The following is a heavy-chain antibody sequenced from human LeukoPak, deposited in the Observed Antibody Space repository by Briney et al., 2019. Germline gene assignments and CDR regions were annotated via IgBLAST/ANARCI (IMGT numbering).Heavy chain of an antibody. J-gene: IGHJ4*02. Sequence: SETLSLTCTVSGGSISSYYWSWIRQPPGKGLEWIGYIYCSGSTNYNPSLKSRVTISVDTSKNQFSLKLSSVTAADTAVYYCARDGERGMDWGQGTLVTVSS. CDR1: GGSISSYY. D-gene: IGHD4-17*01. V-gene: IGHV4-59*01. CDR3: ARDGERGMD. CDR2: IYCSGST.